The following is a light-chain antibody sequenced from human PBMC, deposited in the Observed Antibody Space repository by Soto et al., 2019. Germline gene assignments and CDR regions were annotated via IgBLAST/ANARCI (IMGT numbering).Light chain of an antibody. CDR3: QQYGSSPRTT. J-gene: IGKJ2*01. CDR1: QSVSSSY. V-gene: IGKV3-20*01. CDR2: GAS. Sequence: EIVLTQSPGTLSLSPGERATLSCRASQSVSSSYLAWYQQKPGQAPRLLIFGASSRATGITDRFSGSGSGTDFTLTISRLEPEDFAVYYFQQYGSSPRTTFGQGTKLEIK.